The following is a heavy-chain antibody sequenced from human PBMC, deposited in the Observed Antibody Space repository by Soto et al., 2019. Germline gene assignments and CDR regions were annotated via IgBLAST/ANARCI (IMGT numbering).Heavy chain of an antibody. Sequence: QVQLLQSGSEVKKPGASVKVSCKASGYTFTSDGIIWVRQAPGQGLEWMGGISADNGNTNYKVQDRVSMTTDTSTSTAYMELRSLRSDDTAVYYCARVRLGWYFDLWGPGTLITVSS. D-gene: IGHD3-10*01. CDR2: ISADNGNT. CDR3: ARVRLGWYFDL. J-gene: IGHJ2*01. CDR1: GYTFTSDG. V-gene: IGHV1-18*01.